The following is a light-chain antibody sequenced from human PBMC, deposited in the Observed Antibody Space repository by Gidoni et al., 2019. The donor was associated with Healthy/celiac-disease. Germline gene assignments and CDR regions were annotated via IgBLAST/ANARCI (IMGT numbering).Light chain of an antibody. V-gene: IGKV1-39*01. J-gene: IGKJ4*01. CDR1: QSISSY. CDR2: AAS. Sequence: DIQMTQSPSSLSASVGDRVTITCRASQSISSYLNWYQQKPGKAPKLLIYAASSLQSGVQSRFSGSGSGTDFTLTISSLQPEDFATYYCQQSYSTPATFGGXTKVEIK. CDR3: QQSYSTPAT.